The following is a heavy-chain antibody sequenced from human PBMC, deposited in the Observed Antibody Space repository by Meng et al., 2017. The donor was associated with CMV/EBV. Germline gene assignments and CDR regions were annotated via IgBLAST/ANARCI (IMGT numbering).Heavy chain of an antibody. Sequence: ASVKVSCKASGYTFTGYYMHWVRQAPGQGLEWMGWINPNSGGTNYAQKFQGRVTMTRDTSISTAYMELSRLRSEDTAVYYCAARITGTRDVDYWGQGTLVTVSS. D-gene: IGHD1-7*01. CDR3: AARITGTRDVDY. J-gene: IGHJ4*02. CDR2: INPNSGGT. V-gene: IGHV1-2*02. CDR1: GYTFTGYY.